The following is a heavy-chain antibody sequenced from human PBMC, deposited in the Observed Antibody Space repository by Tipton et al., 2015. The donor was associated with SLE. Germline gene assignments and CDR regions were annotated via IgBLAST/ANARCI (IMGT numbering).Heavy chain of an antibody. CDR3: VRRGDHDAFDV. CDR2: IYAGGTT. CDR1: GGSIGTHY. V-gene: IGHV4-4*07. D-gene: IGHD5-24*01. Sequence: TLSLTCTVSGGSIGTHYWSWIRQSAVKGLEYIGRIYAGGTTNYHPPLKSRVTMSEDTSKKQFSLNLSSVSVADTAVYYCVRRGDHDAFDVWGQGPEVTVSS. J-gene: IGHJ3*01.